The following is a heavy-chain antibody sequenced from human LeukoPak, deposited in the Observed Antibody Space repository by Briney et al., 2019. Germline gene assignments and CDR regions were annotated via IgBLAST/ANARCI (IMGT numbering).Heavy chain of an antibody. CDR2: INHSGST. CDR3: ARGRESWFDP. V-gene: IGHV4-34*01. Sequence: SETLSLTCAVYGGSFSGYYWSWIRQPPGKGLEWIGEINHSGSTNYNPSLKSRVTISVDTSKNQFSLKLSSVTAADTAVYYCARGRESWFDPWGQGTLVTVSS. J-gene: IGHJ5*02. CDR1: GGSFSGYY.